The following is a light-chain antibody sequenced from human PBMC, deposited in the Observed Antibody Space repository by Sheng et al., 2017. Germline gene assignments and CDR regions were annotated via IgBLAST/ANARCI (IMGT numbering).Light chain of an antibody. J-gene: IGKJ1*01. V-gene: IGKV3-20*01. CDR2: AAS. CDR1: QSVGSSY. Sequence: PGERATLSCRASQSVGSSYISWYQQKPGQAPRLLISAASSRATGIPDRFSGSGSGTDFTLTISRLEPEDFAMYYCQQYDTSPPRTFGQGTEVEIK. CDR3: QQYDTSPPRT.